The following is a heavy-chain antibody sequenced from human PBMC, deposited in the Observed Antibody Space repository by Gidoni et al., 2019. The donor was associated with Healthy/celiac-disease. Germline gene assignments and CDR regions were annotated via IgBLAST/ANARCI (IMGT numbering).Heavy chain of an antibody. V-gene: IGHV4-34*01. D-gene: IGHD4-17*01. Sequence: QVQLPQWGAGLLKPSETMCLTCAVYGWSFSGYYWSWIRQPPGKWLEWIGEINHSGSTNYNPSLKSRVTISVDTSKIQFSLKLSSVTAADTAVYYCARAYGDLDAFDIWGQGTMVTVSS. CDR2: INHSGST. J-gene: IGHJ3*02. CDR3: ARAYGDLDAFDI. CDR1: GWSFSGYY.